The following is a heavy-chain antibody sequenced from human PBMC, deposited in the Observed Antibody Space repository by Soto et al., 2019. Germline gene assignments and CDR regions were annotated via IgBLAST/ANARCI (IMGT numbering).Heavy chain of an antibody. CDR1: GFTFSSYG. CDR2: ISYDGSNK. CDR3: AKDKYGGSGSYFDY. D-gene: IGHD3-10*01. V-gene: IGHV3-30*18. Sequence: LRLSCAASGFTFSSYGMHWVRQAPGKGLEWVAVISYDGSNKYYADSVKGRFTISRDNSKNTLYLQMNSLRAEDTAVYYCAKDKYGGSGSYFDYWGQGTLVTVSS. J-gene: IGHJ4*02.